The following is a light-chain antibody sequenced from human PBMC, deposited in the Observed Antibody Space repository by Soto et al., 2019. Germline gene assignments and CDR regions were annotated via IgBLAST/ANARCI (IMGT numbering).Light chain of an antibody. CDR3: EQRYSTRWT. CDR2: GAS. Sequence: DIQMTQSPSSLSASVGDRVTITCRASQTISHYLNWYQQKPGKAPKLLIYGASSLQSGVPSRFSGSGSGTDFTLSISSLQPEDFATYYCEQRYSTRWTFGQGTKVAIK. CDR1: QTISHY. J-gene: IGKJ1*01. V-gene: IGKV1-39*01.